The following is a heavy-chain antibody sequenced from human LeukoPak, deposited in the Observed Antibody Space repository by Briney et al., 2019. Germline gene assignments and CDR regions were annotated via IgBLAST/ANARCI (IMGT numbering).Heavy chain of an antibody. Sequence: PSETLSLTCTVSGGSISSYYWSWIRQPPGKGLEWIGYIYYSGSTNYNPSLKSRVTISVDTSKKQFSLKLSSVTAADTAVYYCARGGVIATRQENWFDPWGQGTLVTVSS. CDR1: GGSISSYY. V-gene: IGHV4-59*13. CDR2: IYYSGST. CDR3: ARGGVIATRQENWFDP. D-gene: IGHD6-6*01. J-gene: IGHJ5*02.